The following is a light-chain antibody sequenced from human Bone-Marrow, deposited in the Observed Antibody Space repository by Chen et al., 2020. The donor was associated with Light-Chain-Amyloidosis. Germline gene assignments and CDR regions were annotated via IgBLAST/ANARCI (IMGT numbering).Light chain of an antibody. J-gene: IGKJ2*01. Sequence: DIQMTQSPCTLTASVGNRVTITCRASQSISSWLAWYQQIPGKAPKLLIYKASSLESGVPSRFSGSGSGTEFTLTISSLQPDDFATYQGQQDNSYPYTFGQGTKLEIK. CDR1: QSISSW. CDR3: QQDNSYPYT. CDR2: KAS. V-gene: IGKV1-5*03.